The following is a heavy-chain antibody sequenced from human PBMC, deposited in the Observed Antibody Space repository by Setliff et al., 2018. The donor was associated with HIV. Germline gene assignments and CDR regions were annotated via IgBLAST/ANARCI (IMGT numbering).Heavy chain of an antibody. CDR2: LDIGGPT. J-gene: IGHJ6*03. V-gene: IGHV3-66*02. Sequence: GGSLRLSCAASEFTFSSSSMSWVRQAPGKGLEWVSVLDIGGPTSYADSVKGRFTISRDNSKNTLYLQMNSLRAEDTAVYYCARVYSAYDLSGYYYYYMDVWGKGTTVTVSS. CDR3: ARVYSAYDLSGYYYYYMDV. CDR1: EFTFSSSS. D-gene: IGHD5-12*01.